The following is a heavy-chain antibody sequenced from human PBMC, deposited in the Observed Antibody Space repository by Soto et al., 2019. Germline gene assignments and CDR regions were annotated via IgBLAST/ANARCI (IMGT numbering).Heavy chain of an antibody. J-gene: IGHJ6*02. CDR3: AKDKVVRGVTFYAMDV. Sequence: EVQLVESGGGLVQPGRSLRLSCAASGFTFGDNGMHWVRQAPGKGLEWVSGISWSSGSTGYADSVKGRFTISRDNAKNSLYLQMHSLRPEDTALYFCAKDKVVRGVTFYAMDVWGQGTAVTVSS. CDR2: ISWSSGST. D-gene: IGHD3-10*01. CDR1: GFTFGDNG. V-gene: IGHV3-9*01.